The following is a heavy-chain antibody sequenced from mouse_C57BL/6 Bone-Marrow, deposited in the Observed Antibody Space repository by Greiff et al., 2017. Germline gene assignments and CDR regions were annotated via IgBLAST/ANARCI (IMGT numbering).Heavy chain of an antibody. CDR3: ARRDYDWFAY. CDR2: ISSCGSYT. Sequence: EVMLVESGGDLVKPGGSVKLSCAASGFTFTSYGMSWVRQTTDKRLEWVATISSCGSYTYYPDSVKGRCTISRDNAKNTLYLQMSSLNSEDTAMYYCARRDYDWFAYWGQGTLVTVS. V-gene: IGHV5-6*02. CDR1: GFTFTSYG. D-gene: IGHD2-4*01. J-gene: IGHJ3*01.